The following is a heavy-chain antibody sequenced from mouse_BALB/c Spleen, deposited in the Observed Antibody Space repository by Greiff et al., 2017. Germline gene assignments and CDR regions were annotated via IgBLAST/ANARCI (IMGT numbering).Heavy chain of an antibody. Sequence: EVKLVESGGGLVQPGGSRKLSCAASGFTFSSFGMHWVRQAPEKGLEWVAYISSGSSTIYYADTVKGRFTISRDNPKNTLFLQMTSLRSEDTAMYYCARAYYRSWFAYWGQGTLVTVSA. CDR3: ARAYYRSWFAY. D-gene: IGHD2-14*01. J-gene: IGHJ3*01. CDR1: GFTFSSFG. V-gene: IGHV5-17*02. CDR2: ISSGSSTI.